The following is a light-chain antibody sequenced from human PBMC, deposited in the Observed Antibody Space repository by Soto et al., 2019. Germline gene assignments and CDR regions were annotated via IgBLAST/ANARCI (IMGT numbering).Light chain of an antibody. CDR2: AAS. CDR1: QDINTY. V-gene: IGKV1-9*01. Sequence: DFQLTQSPSFLSASVGDRVTITCRASQDINTYLAWYQQKPGKAPKLLIFAASTLQNGVPSRFSGSGSGTEVTVTITSLQPEDFATYYCQQRKSYPITFGQGTRLEIK. CDR3: QQRKSYPIT. J-gene: IGKJ5*01.